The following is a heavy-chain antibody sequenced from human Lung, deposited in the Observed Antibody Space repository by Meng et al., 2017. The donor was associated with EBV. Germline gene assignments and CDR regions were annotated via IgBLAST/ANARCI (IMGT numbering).Heavy chain of an antibody. CDR3: ARGLWYYDRGGYFDN. Sequence: VHSPGAAPGSLKPSQTLSLICTVSGGSISSGGHYWSLIRQHPEKGLEWIGYIYYSGSTYYKPSLKSRLTISVDTSKNQLSLRLSSVTAADTAVYYCARGLWYYDRGGYFDNWGRGTLVTVSS. D-gene: IGHD3-22*01. V-gene: IGHV4-31*03. J-gene: IGHJ4*02. CDR1: GGSISSGGHY. CDR2: IYYSGST.